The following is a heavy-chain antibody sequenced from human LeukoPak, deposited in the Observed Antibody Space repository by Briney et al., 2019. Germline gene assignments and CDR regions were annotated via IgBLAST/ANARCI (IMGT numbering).Heavy chain of an antibody. CDR3: ARDKASGWLSWIQLWSDRFDY. CDR1: GYTFTSCG. V-gene: IGHV1-18*01. Sequence: ASVKLSCKASGYTFTSCGISWVRDAPGQGLEWKGWITAYNGNTNYAQKLQGGVTMTTDTSTPTSYMELRSLRSDDTDMHYGARDKASGWLSWIQLWSDRFDYWGQGTLVTVSS. J-gene: IGHJ4*02. D-gene: IGHD5-18*01. CDR2: ITAYNGNT.